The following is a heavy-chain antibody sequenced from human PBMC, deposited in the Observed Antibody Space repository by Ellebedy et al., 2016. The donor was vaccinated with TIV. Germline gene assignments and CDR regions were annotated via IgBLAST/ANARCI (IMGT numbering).Heavy chain of an antibody. V-gene: IGHV3-66*01. CDR1: GFTVSSNY. J-gene: IGHJ5*02. Sequence: GESLKISXAASGFTVSSNYMSWVRQAPGKGLEWVSVIYSGGSTYYADSVKGRFTISRDNSKNTLYLQMNSLRAEDTAVYYCARDLSYGDYGWFDPWGQGTLVTVSS. CDR3: ARDLSYGDYGWFDP. CDR2: IYSGGST. D-gene: IGHD4-17*01.